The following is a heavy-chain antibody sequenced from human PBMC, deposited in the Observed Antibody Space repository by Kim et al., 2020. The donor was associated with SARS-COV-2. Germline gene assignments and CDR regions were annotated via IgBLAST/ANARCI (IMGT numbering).Heavy chain of an antibody. CDR2: IYYSGST. Sequence: SETLSLTCTVSGGSISSSSYYWGWIRQPPGKGLEWIGSIYYSGSTYYNPSLKSRVTISVDTSKNQFSLKLSSVTAADTAVYYCARVPQIVELLGIGVDFDYWGQGTLVTVSS. D-gene: IGHD1-26*01. V-gene: IGHV4-39*07. CDR3: ARVPQIVELLGIGVDFDY. CDR1: GGSISSSSYY. J-gene: IGHJ4*02.